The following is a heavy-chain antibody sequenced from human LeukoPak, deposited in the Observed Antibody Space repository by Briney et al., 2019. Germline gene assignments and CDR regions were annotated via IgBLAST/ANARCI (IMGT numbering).Heavy chain of an antibody. Sequence: GASVKVSCKASGGTFSSYAISWVRQAPGQGLEWMGGIIPIFGTANYAQKFQGRVTITADESTSTAYMELSSLRSEDTAVYYCARSTVLMVYAISWFDPWGQGTRVTVSS. CDR3: ARSTVLMVYAISWFDP. CDR1: GGTFSSYA. CDR2: IIPIFGTA. D-gene: IGHD2-8*01. V-gene: IGHV1-69*13. J-gene: IGHJ5*02.